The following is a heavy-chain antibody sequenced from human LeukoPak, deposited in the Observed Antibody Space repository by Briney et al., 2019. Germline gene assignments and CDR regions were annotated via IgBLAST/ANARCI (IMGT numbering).Heavy chain of an antibody. CDR1: GGSISSYY. CDR3: ARGPSRGYSYGYGN. J-gene: IGHJ4*02. CDR2: IYYSGTT. D-gene: IGHD5-18*01. Sequence: SSETLSLTCTVSGGSISSYYWSWIRQPPGRGLEWIGYIYYSGTTTYNPSLKSRVTISLDTSKKQFSLKLSSVTAADTAVYYCARGPSRGYSYGYGNWGQGTLVTVSS. V-gene: IGHV4-59*01.